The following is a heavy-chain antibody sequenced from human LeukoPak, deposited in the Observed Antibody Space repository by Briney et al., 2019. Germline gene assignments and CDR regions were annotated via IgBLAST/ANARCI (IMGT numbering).Heavy chain of an antibody. CDR1: GFTFRSYG. Sequence: PGGSLRLSCAASGFTFRSYGMHWVRQAPGKGLEWVAIIGYDGNNKYYADSVKGRFTISRDNSKNMLCLQMNSLRAEDTAVYYCARDPQYCSGGSCYSRYSFDYWGQGTLVTVSS. V-gene: IGHV3-33*01. CDR3: ARDPQYCSGGSCYSRYSFDY. D-gene: IGHD2-15*01. CDR2: IGYDGNNK. J-gene: IGHJ4*02.